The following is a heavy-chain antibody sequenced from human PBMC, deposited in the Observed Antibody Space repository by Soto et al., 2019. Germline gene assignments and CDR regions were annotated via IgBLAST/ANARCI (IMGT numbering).Heavy chain of an antibody. CDR1: GYSFTSNW. CDR2: INLADSDI. D-gene: IGHD3-16*01. V-gene: IGHV5-51*01. J-gene: IGHJ4*02. CDR3: ARHQRDDASRKIDC. Sequence: PGESLKISCQGSGYSFTSNWIGWVRQMPGKGLGWMGIINLADSDIKYSPSFQGQVTISADKSIGTAYLQWSSLKASDTAMYYCARHQRDDASRKIDCWGQGTLVPVSS.